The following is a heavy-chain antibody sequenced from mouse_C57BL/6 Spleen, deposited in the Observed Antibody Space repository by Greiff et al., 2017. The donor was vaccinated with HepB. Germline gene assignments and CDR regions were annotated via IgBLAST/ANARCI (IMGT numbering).Heavy chain of an antibody. D-gene: IGHD1-1*01. CDR3: ARETTVVDMDY. J-gene: IGHJ4*01. CDR1: GYTFTSYT. Sequence: QVQLKESGAELARPGASVKMSCKASGYTFTSYTMHWVKQRPGQGLEWIGYINPSSGYTKYNQKFKDKATLTADKSSSTAYMQLSSLTSEDSAVYYCARETTVVDMDYWGQGTSVTVSS. CDR2: INPSSGYT. V-gene: IGHV1-4*01.